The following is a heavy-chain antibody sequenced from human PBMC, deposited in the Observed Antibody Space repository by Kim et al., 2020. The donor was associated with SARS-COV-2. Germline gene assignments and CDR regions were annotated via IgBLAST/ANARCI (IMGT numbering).Heavy chain of an antibody. Sequence: GGSLRLSCAASGFTFSSYGMHWVRQAPGKGLEWVAVISYDGSNKYYADSVKGRFTISRDNSKNTLYLQMNSLRAEDTAVYYCAKDPHPYGSGSYSYNWFDPWGQGTLVTVSS. CDR3: AKDPHPYGSGSYSYNWFDP. CDR2: ISYDGSNK. CDR1: GFTFSSYG. V-gene: IGHV3-30*18. D-gene: IGHD3-10*01. J-gene: IGHJ5*02.